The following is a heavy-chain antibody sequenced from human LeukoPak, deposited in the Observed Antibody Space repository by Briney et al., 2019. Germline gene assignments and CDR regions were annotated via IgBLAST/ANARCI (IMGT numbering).Heavy chain of an antibody. V-gene: IGHV3-23*01. CDR2: ISGSSGNT. CDR3: AKNGDRGAYCSGGSCYPYYYYNMDV. CDR1: GFTFSSYA. Sequence: GGSLRLSCAASGFTFSSYAMSWVRQAPGKGLEWVSAISGSSGNTYYADSVKGRFTISRDNSKNTLYLQMNSLRAEDTAIYYCAKNGDRGAYCSGGSCYPYYYYNMDVWGKGTTVTISS. J-gene: IGHJ6*03. D-gene: IGHD2-15*01.